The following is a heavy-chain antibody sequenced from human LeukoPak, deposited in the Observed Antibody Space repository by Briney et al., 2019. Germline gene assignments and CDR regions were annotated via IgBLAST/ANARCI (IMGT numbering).Heavy chain of an antibody. Sequence: GGSLRLSCAASGFTFSSYAMTWVRQAPGKGLEWVSAISESGGSTYYADSVKGRFTVSRDNSKNTLYLQTNSLTAEDTAIYYCARDKIVGATNFDYWGQGTLVTVSS. D-gene: IGHD1-26*01. CDR1: GFTFSSYA. V-gene: IGHV3-23*01. J-gene: IGHJ4*02. CDR2: ISESGGST. CDR3: ARDKIVGATNFDY.